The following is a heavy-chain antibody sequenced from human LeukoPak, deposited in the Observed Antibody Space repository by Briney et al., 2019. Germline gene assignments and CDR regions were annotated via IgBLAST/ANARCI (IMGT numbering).Heavy chain of an antibody. J-gene: IGHJ4*02. CDR3: AKCSSTSCPLYYFDY. Sequence: GGSLRLSCAASGFTFSSYAMHWVRQAPGKGLEWVAVISYDGSNKYYADSVKGRFTISRDNSKNTLYLQMNSLRTEDTAVYYCAKCSSTSCPLYYFDYWGQGTLVTVSS. V-gene: IGHV3-30-3*02. CDR2: ISYDGSNK. D-gene: IGHD2-2*01. CDR1: GFTFSSYA.